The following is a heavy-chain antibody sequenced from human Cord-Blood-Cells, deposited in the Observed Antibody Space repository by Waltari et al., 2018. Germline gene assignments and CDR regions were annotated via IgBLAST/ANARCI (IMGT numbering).Heavy chain of an antibody. CDR3: ARGGGSYYNGFDP. CDR2: INHSGST. Sequence: QVQLPQWGAGLLKPSETLSPTCAVAGGSFSVSYRSWIRPPPGKGLESIGEINHSGSTNYNPSLKSRVTISVDTSKNQFSLKLSSVTAADTAVYYCARGGGSYYNGFDPWGQGTLVTVSS. D-gene: IGHD1-26*01. J-gene: IGHJ5*02. CDR1: GGSFSVSY. V-gene: IGHV4-34*01.